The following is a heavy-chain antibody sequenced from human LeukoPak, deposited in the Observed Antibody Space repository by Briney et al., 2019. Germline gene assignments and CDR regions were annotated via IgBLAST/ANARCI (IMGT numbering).Heavy chain of an antibody. D-gene: IGHD2-15*01. Sequence: ASVKVSCTASGYTFTSYDINWVRQATGQGLEWMGWMNPNSGNTGYAQKFQGRVTMTRNTSISTAYMELSSLRSEDTAVYYCARGPAQDMVYYYYYGMDVWGQGTTVTVSS. CDR1: GYTFTSYD. V-gene: IGHV1-8*01. CDR2: MNPNSGNT. CDR3: ARGPAQDMVYYYYYGMDV. J-gene: IGHJ6*02.